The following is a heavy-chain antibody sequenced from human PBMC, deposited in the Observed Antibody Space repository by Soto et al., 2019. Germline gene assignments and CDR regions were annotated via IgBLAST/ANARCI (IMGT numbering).Heavy chain of an antibody. D-gene: IGHD2-2*01. CDR3: ARDNIVVVPAAITSDAFDI. V-gene: IGHV1-18*01. J-gene: IGHJ3*02. Sequence: ASVKVSCKASGYTFTSYGISWVRQAPGQGLEWMGWISAYNGNTNYAQKLQGRVTMTTDTSTSTAYMELRSLRSDDTAVYYCARDNIVVVPAAITSDAFDIWGQGTMVTVSS. CDR1: GYTFTSYG. CDR2: ISAYNGNT.